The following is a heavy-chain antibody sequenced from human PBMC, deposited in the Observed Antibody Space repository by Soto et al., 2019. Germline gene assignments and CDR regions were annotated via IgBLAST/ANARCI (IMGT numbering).Heavy chain of an antibody. V-gene: IGHV3-9*01. CDR1: GFTFDDYA. Sequence: GGSLRLSCAASGFTFDDYAMHWVRQAPGKGLEWVSGINWNSGSIGYADSVKGRFTISRDNAKNSLHLQMNSLRTEDTALYYCAKGYNYDRSGNPDYWGQGTLVNVSS. J-gene: IGHJ4*02. CDR2: INWNSGSI. D-gene: IGHD3-22*01. CDR3: AKGYNYDRSGNPDY.